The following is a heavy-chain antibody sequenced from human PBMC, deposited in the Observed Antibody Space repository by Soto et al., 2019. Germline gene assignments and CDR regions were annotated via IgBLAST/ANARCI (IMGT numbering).Heavy chain of an antibody. D-gene: IGHD2-2*01. J-gene: IGHJ5*02. Sequence: QVHLVESGGGVLQPGTSPRLSCVASGFSFSKYGMHWVRQAPGKGLEWVAFVSSDGNNKYYADSVKGRFTISRDNSKNTVYLQVDSLRLDDTAIYYCAKDRVIQLLPIWPDPWGQGTLVTVSS. CDR1: GFSFSKYG. V-gene: IGHV3-30*18. CDR2: VSSDGNNK. CDR3: AKDRVIQLLPIWPDP.